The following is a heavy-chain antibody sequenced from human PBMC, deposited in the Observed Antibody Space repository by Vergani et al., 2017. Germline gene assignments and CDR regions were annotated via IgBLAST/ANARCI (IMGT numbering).Heavy chain of an antibody. CDR2: MNPNSGNT. J-gene: IGHJ2*01. CDR3: ARDLGRYSSSWYFDL. D-gene: IGHD2-2*01. V-gene: IGHV1-8*01. Sequence: QVQLVQSGAEVKKPGASVKVSCKASGYTFTSYDINWVRQATGQGLEWMGWMNPNSGNTGYAQKLQGRVTMTTDTSTTTAYMELRSLRSDDTAVYYCARDLGRYSSSWYFDLWGRGTLVTVSS. CDR1: GYTFTSYD.